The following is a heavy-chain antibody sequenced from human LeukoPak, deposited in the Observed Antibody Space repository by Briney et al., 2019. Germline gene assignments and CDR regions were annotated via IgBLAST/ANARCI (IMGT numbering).Heavy chain of an antibody. V-gene: IGHV1-2*02. Sequence: ASVKVSCKASGCTFTGYFLEWVRQAPGQGLEWLGWIDPNSGRTNSAQQFQGRVTMTRDTSIGTAYMELSGLTSDDTAIYYCARGYNPIDYWGQGTLVTV. J-gene: IGHJ4*02. D-gene: IGHD1-14*01. CDR2: IDPNSGRT. CDR1: GCTFTGYF. CDR3: ARGYNPIDY.